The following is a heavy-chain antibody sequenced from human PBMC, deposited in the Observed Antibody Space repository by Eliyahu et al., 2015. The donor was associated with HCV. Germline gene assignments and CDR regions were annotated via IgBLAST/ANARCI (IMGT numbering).Heavy chain of an antibody. CDR3: ARDPTRYGGYVDY. CDR2: ISSSSSYI. V-gene: IGHV3-21*01. D-gene: IGHD1-26*01. J-gene: IGHJ4*02. Sequence: EVQLVESGGGLVKPGESLRLSCXASGFTFSTYSMNWVRQAPGKGLEWVSSISSSSSYIYYADSVKGRFTISRDNAKNSLYLQMNSLRAEDTAVYYCARDPTRYGGYVDYWGQGTLVTVSS. CDR1: GFTFSTYS.